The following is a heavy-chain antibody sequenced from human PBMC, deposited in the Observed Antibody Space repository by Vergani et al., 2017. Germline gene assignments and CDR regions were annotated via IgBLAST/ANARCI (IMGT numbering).Heavy chain of an antibody. D-gene: IGHD2-2*01. V-gene: IGHV3-30-3*01. CDR3: AREIVVVPAAQGDFDY. Sequence: QVQLVESGGGVVQPGRSLRLSCAASGFTFSSYAMHWVRQAPGKGLAWVAVISYDGSNKYYADSVKGRFTISRDNSKNTLYLQMNSLRAEDTAVYYCAREIVVVPAAQGDFDYWGQGTLVTVSS. J-gene: IGHJ4*02. CDR2: ISYDGSNK. CDR1: GFTFSSYA.